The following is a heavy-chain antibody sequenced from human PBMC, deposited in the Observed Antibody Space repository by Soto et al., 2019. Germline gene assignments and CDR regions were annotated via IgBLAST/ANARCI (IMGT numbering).Heavy chain of an antibody. CDR1: GYTFTDHG. Sequence: QVQLLQSGGEVKKPGASVKVSCKTSGYTFTDHGLSWVRQAPGQGLEWLGWVSPYNGNTKYAQKFQGRVTMTTDTATRTPYMELRSLIPDDTAVYYYARVIAARPDYGMDVWGQGTTVTVSS. CDR2: VSPYNGNT. D-gene: IGHD6-6*01. V-gene: IGHV1-18*01. J-gene: IGHJ6*02. CDR3: ARVIAARPDYGMDV.